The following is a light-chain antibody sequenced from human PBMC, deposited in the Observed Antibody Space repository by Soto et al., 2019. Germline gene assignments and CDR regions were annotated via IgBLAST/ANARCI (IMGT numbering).Light chain of an antibody. CDR1: QSVSGN. CDR2: GAS. J-gene: IGKJ1*01. V-gene: IGKV3-15*01. CDR3: QQYNNWPRT. Sequence: EIVMTQSPATLSVSPGDSATLSCRASQSVSGNLAWYQQNPGQAPRLLIYGASTRATGIPARFSGSGSGTEFTLTISSLQSEDFATYFCQQYNNWPRTFAQGTKVEVK.